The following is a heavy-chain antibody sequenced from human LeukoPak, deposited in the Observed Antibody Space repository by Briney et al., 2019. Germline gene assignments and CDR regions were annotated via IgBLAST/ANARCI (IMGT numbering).Heavy chain of an antibody. J-gene: IGHJ4*02. CDR1: GFTFSTYA. CDR2: ISGSGGST. CDR3: AKADYYADHLFDD. D-gene: IGHD3-10*01. Sequence: GGSLRLSCAASGFTFSTYAMSWVRQAPGKGLEWVSAISGSGGSTYYADSVKGRFTISRDNSKNSLYLQMNSLKAEDTAVYYCAKADYYADHLFDDWGQGTLVTVSS. V-gene: IGHV3-23*01.